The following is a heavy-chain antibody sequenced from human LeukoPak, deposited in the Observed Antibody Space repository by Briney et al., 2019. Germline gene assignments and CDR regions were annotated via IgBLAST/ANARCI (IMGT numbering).Heavy chain of an antibody. CDR2: ISNSGSTI. CDR3: ARDAAPGMERIGYYYYYMDV. J-gene: IGHJ6*03. D-gene: IGHD6-13*01. CDR1: GFTFSDYY. V-gene: IGHV3-11*04. Sequence: GGSLRLSCAASGFTFSDYYMSWVRQAPGKGLEWVSYISNSGSTIYYADSVKGRFTISRDNAKNSLYLQMNSLRAEDTAVYYCARDAAPGMERIGYYYYYMDVWGKGTTVTVSS.